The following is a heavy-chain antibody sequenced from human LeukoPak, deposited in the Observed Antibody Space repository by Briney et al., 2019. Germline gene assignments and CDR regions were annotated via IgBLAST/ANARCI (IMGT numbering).Heavy chain of an antibody. V-gene: IGHV1-18*01. CDR3: ARAKASGWYDPPTFDY. J-gene: IGHJ4*02. D-gene: IGHD6-19*01. Sequence: ASVKVSCKASGYTFTSYGISWVRQAPGQGLEWMGWISAYNGNTNYAQKLQGRVTMTTDTSTSTAYMELRSLRSDDTAVYYCARAKASGWYDPPTFDYWGQGTLVTVSS. CDR2: ISAYNGNT. CDR1: GYTFTSYG.